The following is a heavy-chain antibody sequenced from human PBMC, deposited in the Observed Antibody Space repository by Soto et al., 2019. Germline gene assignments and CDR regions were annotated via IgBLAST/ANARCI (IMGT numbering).Heavy chain of an antibody. V-gene: IGHV3-30-3*01. J-gene: IGHJ4*02. CDR3: AFLDTVISFDH. CDR2: ISYGGSNK. CDR1: GFTFSSYS. D-gene: IGHD4-17*01. Sequence: GGSLRLSCAASGFTFSSYSMHWVRQAPGKGLEWVAVISYGGSNKYYADSVKGRFTISRDNSKNTLFLQMNSLRPEDTAAYYCAFLDTVISFDHWGQGTLVTV.